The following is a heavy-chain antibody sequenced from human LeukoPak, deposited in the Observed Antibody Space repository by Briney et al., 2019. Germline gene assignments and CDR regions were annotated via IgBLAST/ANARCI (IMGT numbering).Heavy chain of an antibody. CDR3: ARNPAGIGDY. V-gene: IGHV3-48*02. J-gene: IGHJ4*02. CDR2: ISSDSRII. Sequence: PGGSLRLSCAASGFTFSTYNMNWVRQAPGKGLEWVSFISSDSRIIYYADSVKGRFTVSRGNAKNSLYLQMNSLRDEDTAVYYCARNPAGIGDYWGQGTLVTVSS. D-gene: IGHD1-26*01. CDR1: GFTFSTYN.